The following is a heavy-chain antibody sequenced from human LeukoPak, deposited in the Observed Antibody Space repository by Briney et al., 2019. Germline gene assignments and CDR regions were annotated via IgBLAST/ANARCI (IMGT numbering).Heavy chain of an antibody. CDR3: ARRERVGAFDI. Sequence: SETLSLTCTVSGGSFSSSSYYWGWLRQPPGTGLEWIGSIYNSGRTYYNPSLKRRATISVNTSKNQFCLKLSSVTAADRAVYDCARRERVGAFDIWGQGTLVTVSS. CDR2: IYNSGRT. V-gene: IGHV4-39*01. CDR1: GGSFSSSSYY. J-gene: IGHJ3*02. D-gene: IGHD2-15*01.